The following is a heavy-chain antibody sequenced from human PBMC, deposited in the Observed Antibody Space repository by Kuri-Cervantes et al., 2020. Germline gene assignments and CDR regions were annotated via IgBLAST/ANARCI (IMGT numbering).Heavy chain of an antibody. D-gene: IGHD3-10*01. Sequence: GESLKISCAASGFTFDDYAMHWVRQAPGKGLEWVSLISWDGGSTYYADSVKGRFTISRDNSKNSLYLQMNSLRAEDTALYYCAKQGRRIRDFDYWGQGTLVTVSS. CDR3: AKQGRRIRDFDY. J-gene: IGHJ4*02. CDR1: GFTFDDYA. CDR2: ISWDGGST. V-gene: IGHV3-43D*04.